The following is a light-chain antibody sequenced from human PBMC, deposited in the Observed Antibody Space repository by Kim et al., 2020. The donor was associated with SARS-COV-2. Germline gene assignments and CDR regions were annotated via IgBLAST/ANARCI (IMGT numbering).Light chain of an antibody. CDR1: QTVLYNFNNKNY. V-gene: IGKV4-1*01. Sequence: ATINCKSNQTVLYNFNNKNYLGWYQQKPRQPPKLLIYWASTREFGVPDRFSGSGSGTDFTLTISSLQAEDVAIYYCQQYFATPWTFGQGTKVDIK. CDR2: WAS. CDR3: QQYFATPWT. J-gene: IGKJ1*01.